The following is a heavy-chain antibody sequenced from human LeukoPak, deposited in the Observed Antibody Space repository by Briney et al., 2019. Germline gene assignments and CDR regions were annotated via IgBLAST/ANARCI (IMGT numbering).Heavy chain of an antibody. J-gene: IGHJ5*02. Sequence: SETLSLICTVSGDSISSHFWSWIRQPAGKGLEWIGRIYTSGSTNYSPSLKSRVTMSVDTSKNQFSLKLNSVTAADTAVYYCAREEVAAAGRALDPWGQGTLVTVSS. D-gene: IGHD6-13*01. CDR1: GDSISSHF. V-gene: IGHV4-4*07. CDR3: AREEVAAAGRALDP. CDR2: IYTSGST.